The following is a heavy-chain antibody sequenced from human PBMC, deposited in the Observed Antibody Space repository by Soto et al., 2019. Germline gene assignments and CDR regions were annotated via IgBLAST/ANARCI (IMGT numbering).Heavy chain of an antibody. V-gene: IGHV4-59*01. CDR1: GGSISSYY. J-gene: IGHJ4*02. CDR3: ARSPYYSNFDY. CDR2: IYYSGST. Sequence: GTLSLTCTVSGGSISSYYWSWIRQPPGKGLEWIGYIYYSGSTNYNPSLKSRVTISVDTSKNQFSLKLSSVTAADTAVYYCARSPYYSNFDYWGQGTLVTVSS. D-gene: IGHD4-4*01.